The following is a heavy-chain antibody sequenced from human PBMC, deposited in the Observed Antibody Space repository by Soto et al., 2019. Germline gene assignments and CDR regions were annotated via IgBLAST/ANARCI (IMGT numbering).Heavy chain of an antibody. Sequence: QVQLQQWGAGLLKPSETLSLTCAVYGGSFSGYYWSWIRQPPGKGLEWIGEINHSGSTNYNPSLKSRVTISVDTSENQFSLKLSSVTAADTAVYYCARGGGGGKAPFATTLYYFDYWGQGTLVTVSS. CDR1: GGSFSGYY. CDR2: INHSGST. CDR3: ARGGGGGKAPFATTLYYFDY. V-gene: IGHV4-34*01. D-gene: IGHD2-15*01. J-gene: IGHJ4*02.